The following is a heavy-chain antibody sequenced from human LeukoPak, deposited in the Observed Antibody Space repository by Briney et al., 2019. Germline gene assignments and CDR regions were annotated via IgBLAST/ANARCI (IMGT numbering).Heavy chain of an antibody. D-gene: IGHD6-19*01. J-gene: IGHJ4*02. Sequence: ASVKLSCKASGYTFTNYGIDWVRQAPGQGLEWMGWISAYNGNTEFAQKLQDRVTMTTDTSTSTAYMELRSLRSDDTAVYYCARSYSSGSYYFDYWGQGTLVTVSS. CDR2: ISAYNGNT. V-gene: IGHV1-18*01. CDR3: ARSYSSGSYYFDY. CDR1: GYTFTNYG.